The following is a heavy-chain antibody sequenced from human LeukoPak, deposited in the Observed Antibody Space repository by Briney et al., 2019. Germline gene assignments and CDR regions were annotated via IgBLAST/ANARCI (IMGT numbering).Heavy chain of an antibody. CDR3: ARVVGYCSSTSCQNFDY. V-gene: IGHV3-21*01. J-gene: IGHJ4*02. Sequence: GGSLRLSCAASGFTFSSYSMNWVRQAPGKGLEWVSSISSSSSYIYYADSLKGRFTISRDNAKNSLYLQMNSLRAEDTAVYYCARVVGYCSSTSCQNFDYWGQGTLVTVSS. CDR1: GFTFSSYS. D-gene: IGHD2-2*01. CDR2: ISSSSSYI.